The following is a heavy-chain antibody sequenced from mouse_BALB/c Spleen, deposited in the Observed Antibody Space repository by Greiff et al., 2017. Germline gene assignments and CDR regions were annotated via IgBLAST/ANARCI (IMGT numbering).Heavy chain of an antibody. J-gene: IGHJ1*01. D-gene: IGHD2-2*01. CDR3: ARAYFPHGYHWYFDV. CDR2: IDPANGNT. Sequence: VQLQQSGAELVKPGASVKLSCTASGFNIKDTYMHWVKQRPEQGLEWIGRIDPANGNTKYDPKFQGKATITADTSSNTAYLQLSSLTSEDTAVYYCARAYFPHGYHWYFDVWGAGTTVTVSS. V-gene: IGHV14-3*02. CDR1: GFNIKDTY.